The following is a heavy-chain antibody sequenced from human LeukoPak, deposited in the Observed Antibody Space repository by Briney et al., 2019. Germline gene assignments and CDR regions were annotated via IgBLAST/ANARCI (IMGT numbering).Heavy chain of an antibody. D-gene: IGHD6-19*01. V-gene: IGHV4-61*02. CDR1: GGSISSGSYY. CDR3: ARQGDASSGWFAFDI. Sequence: SETLSLTCTVSGGSISSGSYYWSWIRQPAGKGLEWIGRIYSSGSTNYNPSLKSRATMSVDTSKNQLSLKLSSVTAADTAVYYCARQGDASSGWFAFDIWGQGTMVTVSS. CDR2: IYSSGST. J-gene: IGHJ3*02.